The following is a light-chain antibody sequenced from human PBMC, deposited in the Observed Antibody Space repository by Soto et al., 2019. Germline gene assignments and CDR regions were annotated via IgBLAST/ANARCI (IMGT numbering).Light chain of an antibody. J-gene: IGKJ1*01. Sequence: DIPMTQSPSSLSASVRDRVTITCRASQSISTYLNWYQQKPGKVPKLLIYAASTLQSGVPSRFRGSGSGTDFTLTISSLQPEDFVTYYCQQSYNSPWTFAQGTKVEIK. V-gene: IGKV1-39*01. CDR2: AAS. CDR1: QSISTY. CDR3: QQSYNSPWT.